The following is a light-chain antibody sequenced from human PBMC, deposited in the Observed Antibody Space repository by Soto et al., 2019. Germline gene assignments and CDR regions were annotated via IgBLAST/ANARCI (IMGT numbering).Light chain of an antibody. V-gene: IGKV2-28*01. CDR1: QSLLHSHGYTY. Sequence: DLVMTQSPVSLPVTPGEPASISCRSSQSLLHSHGYTYLDWYLQKPGQSPQLLIYMGSTRASGVPDRFSGSGSDTDFTLKISRVEAEDVGFYYCMQALQIPLTFGGGTKVEIK. CDR2: MGS. CDR3: MQALQIPLT. J-gene: IGKJ4*01.